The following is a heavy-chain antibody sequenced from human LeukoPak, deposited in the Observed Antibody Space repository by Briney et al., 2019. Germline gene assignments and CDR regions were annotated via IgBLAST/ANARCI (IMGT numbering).Heavy chain of an antibody. D-gene: IGHD6-19*01. CDR1: GSTFSSYS. CDR3: ARDPYSSGWYPYYFDY. V-gene: IGHV3-48*02. J-gene: IGHJ4*02. Sequence: GGSLRLSCAASGSTFSSYSMNWVRQAPGKGLEWVSYISSSSSTIYYADSVKGRFTISRDNAKNSLYLQMNSLRDEDTAVYYCARDPYSSGWYPYYFDYWGQGTLVTVSS. CDR2: ISSSSSTI.